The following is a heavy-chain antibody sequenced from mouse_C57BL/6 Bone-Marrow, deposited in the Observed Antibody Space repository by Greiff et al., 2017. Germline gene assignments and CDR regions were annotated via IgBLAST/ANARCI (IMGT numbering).Heavy chain of an antibody. CDR1: GYTFTSYT. D-gene: IGHD4-1*01. CDR3: ARSFGGTDY. V-gene: IGHV1-4*01. Sequence: QVQLKESGAELARPGASVKMSCKASGYTFTSYTMHWVKQRPGQGLEWIGYINPSSGYTKYTQKFKDKATLTADKSSSTAYMQLSSLTSEDSAVYYCARSFGGTDYWCQGTTLTVSS. J-gene: IGHJ2*01. CDR2: INPSSGYT.